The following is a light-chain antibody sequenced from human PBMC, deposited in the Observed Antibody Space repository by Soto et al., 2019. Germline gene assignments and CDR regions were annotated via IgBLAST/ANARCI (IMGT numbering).Light chain of an antibody. V-gene: IGKV3-20*01. J-gene: IGKJ1*01. CDR1: QSVSNNY. Sequence: EIVLTQSPGTLSLSPGERATLSCRASQSVSNNYLAWYQQKPGQAPRLLIYGASNRATGLPDRFSGSGSGTDFTLTISRLEPEDSAVYYCQQYGSSGTFGQGTKVDIK. CDR2: GAS. CDR3: QQYGSSGT.